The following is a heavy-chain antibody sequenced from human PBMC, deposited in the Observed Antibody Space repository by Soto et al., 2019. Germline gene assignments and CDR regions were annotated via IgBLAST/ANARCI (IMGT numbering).Heavy chain of an antibody. Sequence: QVQLQESGPGLVKPSQTLSLTCTVSGGSISSGGYYWICIRQHPGKGLEWIGYIYFSGSTYYNPSLKSRLIISLHRSKNHFPLKLSSVTAEDTAVYYCARELTGYRFGPGEVYWGQGTLVTVSS. CDR3: ARELTGYRFGPGEVY. J-gene: IGHJ4*02. D-gene: IGHD5-18*01. V-gene: IGHV4-30-4*08. CDR1: GGSISSGGYY. CDR2: IYFSGST.